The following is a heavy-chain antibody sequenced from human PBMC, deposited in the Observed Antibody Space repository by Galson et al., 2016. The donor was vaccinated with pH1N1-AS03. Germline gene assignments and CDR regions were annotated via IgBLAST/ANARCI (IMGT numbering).Heavy chain of an antibody. D-gene: IGHD3-10*01. J-gene: IGHJ4*02. CDR1: GYTFTRYY. Sequence: SCKASGYTFTRYYIHWMRQAPGQGFEWMGVIDPSVGSTTCAQNFQGRVTMTRDTATTTAYMELSSLKSDDTAMYYCATYGSGTRGGFDYWGQGALITVSS. CDR3: ATYGSGTRGGFDY. CDR2: IDPSVGST. V-gene: IGHV1-46*01.